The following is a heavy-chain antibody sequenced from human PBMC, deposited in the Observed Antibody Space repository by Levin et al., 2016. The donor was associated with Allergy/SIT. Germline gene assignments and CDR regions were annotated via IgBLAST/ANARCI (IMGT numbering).Heavy chain of an antibody. J-gene: IGHJ4*02. D-gene: IGHD3-9*01. CDR1: GFSFSTYG. Sequence: GGSLRLSCVASGFSFSTYGMSWVRQAPGKGPEWVSSISGSGSNTLYGDSVKGRFTISRDNSQNSLWLQMNSLRAEDTAVYYCAKAHSRYFDWPIYYFDYWGQGALVTVSS. V-gene: IGHV3-23*01. CDR2: ISGSGSNT. CDR3: AKAHSRYFDWPIYYFDY.